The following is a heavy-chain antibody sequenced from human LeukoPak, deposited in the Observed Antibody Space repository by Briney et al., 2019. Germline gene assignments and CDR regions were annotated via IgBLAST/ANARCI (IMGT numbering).Heavy chain of an antibody. Sequence: GASVKASCKASGYTFTSYGISWVRQAPGQGLEWMGWISAYNGNTNYAQKLQGRVTMTTDTSTSTAYMELRSLRSDDTAVYYCARGRRITMVRETIDAFDIWGQGTMVTVSS. J-gene: IGHJ3*02. V-gene: IGHV1-18*01. CDR2: ISAYNGNT. CDR1: GYTFTSYG. CDR3: ARGRRITMVRETIDAFDI. D-gene: IGHD3-10*01.